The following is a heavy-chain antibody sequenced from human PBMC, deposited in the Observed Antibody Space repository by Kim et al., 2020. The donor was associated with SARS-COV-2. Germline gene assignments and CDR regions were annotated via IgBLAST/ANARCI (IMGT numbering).Heavy chain of an antibody. CDR3: ARDRGYCSGGSCYSGNDYYYGMDV. Sequence: GGSLRLSCAASGFTFSSYSMNWVRQAPGKGLEWVSSISSSSSYIYYADSVKGRFTISRDNAKNSLYLQMNSLRAGDTAVYYCARDRGYCSGGSCYSGNDYYYGMDVWGPGTTVTVSS. CDR2: ISSSSSYI. D-gene: IGHD2-15*01. J-gene: IGHJ6*02. CDR1: GFTFSSYS. V-gene: IGHV3-21*01.